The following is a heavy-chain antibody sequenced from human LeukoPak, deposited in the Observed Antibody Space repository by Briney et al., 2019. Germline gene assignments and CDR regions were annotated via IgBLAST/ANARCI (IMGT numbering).Heavy chain of an antibody. Sequence: SETLSLTCTVSGVSISSSNSYWGWIRQPPGKGLEWIGSIYYSGNTYYNASLKSQVSISIDTSKNQFPLRLTSVAAADTAVYYCARQTGSGLFILPGGQGTLVTVSS. CDR1: GVSISSSNSY. CDR2: IYYSGNT. V-gene: IGHV4-39*01. CDR3: ARQTGSGLFILP. J-gene: IGHJ4*02. D-gene: IGHD3/OR15-3a*01.